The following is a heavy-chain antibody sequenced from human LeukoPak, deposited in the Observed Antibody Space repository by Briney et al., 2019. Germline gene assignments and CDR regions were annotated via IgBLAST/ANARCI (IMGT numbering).Heavy chain of an antibody. CDR2: IKGDGSGI. J-gene: IGHJ3*02. Sequence: PGGSLRLSCAASGFTFSGYSMTWVRQAPGKGLEWVANIKGDGSGIYYVDSVKGRFTISRDNAKNSLYLQMNSLRDEDTAVYYCARSSGFDIWGQGTMVTVSS. V-gene: IGHV3-7*04. CDR1: GFTFSGYS. CDR3: ARSSGFDI.